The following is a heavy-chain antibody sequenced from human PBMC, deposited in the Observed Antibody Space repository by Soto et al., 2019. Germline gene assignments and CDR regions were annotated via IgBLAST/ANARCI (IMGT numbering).Heavy chain of an antibody. CDR3: ARGEQLVPWFDP. CDR2: TYYRSKWYN. CDR1: DSVSSNSAA. D-gene: IGHD6-6*01. V-gene: IGHV6-1*01. Sequence: DSVSSNSAAWNWIRQSPSRGLEWLGRTYYRSKWYNDYAVSVKSRITINPDTSKNQFSLQLNSVTPEDTAVYYCARGEQLVPWFDPWGQGTLVTVSS. J-gene: IGHJ5*02.